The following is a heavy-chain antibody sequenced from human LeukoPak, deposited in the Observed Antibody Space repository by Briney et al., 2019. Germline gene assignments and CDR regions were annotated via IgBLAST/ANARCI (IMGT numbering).Heavy chain of an antibody. Sequence: SETLSLTCAVYGGSFSGYYWSWIRQPPGKGLEWIGEINHSGSTNYNPSLKSRVTISVDTSKNQCPLELSSVTASDTAVYYCATLSHWGQGTLVTVSS. CDR1: GGSFSGYY. CDR2: INHSGST. CDR3: ATLSH. V-gene: IGHV4-34*01. J-gene: IGHJ4*02. D-gene: IGHD3-16*02.